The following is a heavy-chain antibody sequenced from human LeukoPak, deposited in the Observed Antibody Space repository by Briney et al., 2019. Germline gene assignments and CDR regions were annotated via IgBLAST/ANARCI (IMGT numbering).Heavy chain of an antibody. Sequence: GASVKVSCKASGYTFTSYYMHWVRQAPGQGLEWMGIINPSGGSTSYAQKFQGRVTMTGDTSTSTVYMELSSLRSEDTAVYYCARDYPPAIVVVPAAIPYNWFDPWGQGTLVTVSS. CDR3: ARDYPPAIVVVPAAIPYNWFDP. CDR1: GYTFTSYY. CDR2: INPSGGST. J-gene: IGHJ5*02. D-gene: IGHD2-2*01. V-gene: IGHV1-46*01.